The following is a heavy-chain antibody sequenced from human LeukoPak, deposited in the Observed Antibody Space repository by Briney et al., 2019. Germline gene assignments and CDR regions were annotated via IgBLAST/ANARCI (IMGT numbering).Heavy chain of an antibody. D-gene: IGHD2-2*01. V-gene: IGHV3-21*01. Sequence: GGSLRLSCAASGFTFSSYSMNWVRQAPGKGLEWVSSISSSSSYIYYADSVKGRFTISRDNAKNSLYLQMNSLRAEDTAVYYCARALGYCRSTSCYGVSNWFDPWGQGTLVTVSS. CDR2: ISSSSSYI. CDR1: GFTFSSYS. J-gene: IGHJ5*02. CDR3: ARALGYCRSTSCYGVSNWFDP.